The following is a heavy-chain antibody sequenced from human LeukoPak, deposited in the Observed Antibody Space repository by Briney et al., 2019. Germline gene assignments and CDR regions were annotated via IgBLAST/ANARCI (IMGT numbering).Heavy chain of an antibody. Sequence: GGSLRLSCAASGFTFSSYNMNWVRQAPGKGLEWVSSISSSSTYLFYADSAKGRFTISRDNAKNSLYLQMSSLRAEDTAVYYCARDLDIVVVPASWFDPWGQGTLVTVSS. D-gene: IGHD2-2*03. CDR3: ARDLDIVVVPASWFDP. V-gene: IGHV3-21*01. J-gene: IGHJ5*02. CDR1: GFTFSSYN. CDR2: ISSSSTYL.